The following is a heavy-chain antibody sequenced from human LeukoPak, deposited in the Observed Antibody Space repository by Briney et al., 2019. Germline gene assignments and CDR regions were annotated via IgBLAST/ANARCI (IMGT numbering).Heavy chain of an antibody. CDR3: ARDRVENWFDP. V-gene: IGHV3-11*06. CDR2: TSSSSSYT. D-gene: IGHD3-10*01. J-gene: IGHJ5*02. CDR1: GFTFSDYY. Sequence: GGSLRLSCAASGFTFSDYYMSWIRQAPGKGLEWVSYTSSSSSYTNYADSVKGRFTISRDNAKNSLYLQMNSLRAEDTAVYYCARDRVENWFDPWGQGTLVTVSS.